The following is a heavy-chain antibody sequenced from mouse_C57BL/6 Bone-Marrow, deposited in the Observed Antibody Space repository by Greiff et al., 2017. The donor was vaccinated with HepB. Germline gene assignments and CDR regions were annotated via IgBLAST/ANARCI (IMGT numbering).Heavy chain of an antibody. V-gene: IGHV1-11*01. Sequence: VQLQQSGAELASPGASVTLSCKASGYTFTDHIMNWVKKRPGQGLEWIGRIYPVSGETNYNHKFMGKATFSVDRSSSTVYMVLNSLTSEDPAVYYCGRGGLRDYYAMDYWGQGTSVTVSS. CDR2: IYPVSGET. J-gene: IGHJ4*01. CDR1: GYTFTDHI. CDR3: GRGGLRDYYAMDY. D-gene: IGHD2-4*01.